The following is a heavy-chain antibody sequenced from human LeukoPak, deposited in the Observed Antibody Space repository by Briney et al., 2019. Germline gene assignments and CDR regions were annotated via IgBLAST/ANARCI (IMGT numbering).Heavy chain of an antibody. CDR1: GFTFSSYS. CDR3: ARDNGFDWLPSYYYYYMDV. J-gene: IGHJ6*03. D-gene: IGHD3-9*01. Sequence: GGSLRLSCAASGFTFSSYSMNWVRQAPGKGLEWVSSINSSSSYIYYADSVKGRFTISRDNAKNSLYLQMNSLRAEDTAVYYCARDNGFDWLPSYYYYYMDVWGKGTTVTISS. CDR2: INSSSSYI. V-gene: IGHV3-21*01.